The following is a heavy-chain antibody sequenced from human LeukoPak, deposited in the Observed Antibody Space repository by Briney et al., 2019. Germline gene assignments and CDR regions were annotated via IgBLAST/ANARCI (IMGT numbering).Heavy chain of an antibody. Sequence: PGGSLRLSCAASGFTFSSYAMSWVRQAPGKGLEWVSAISGSGGSTYYADSVKGRFTISRDNSKNTLYLQMNSLRAEDTAVYYCAKSQVVRGVRDIHLDYWGQGTLVTVSS. CDR3: AKSQVVRGVRDIHLDY. CDR2: ISGSGGST. D-gene: IGHD3-10*01. CDR1: GFTFSSYA. J-gene: IGHJ4*02. V-gene: IGHV3-23*01.